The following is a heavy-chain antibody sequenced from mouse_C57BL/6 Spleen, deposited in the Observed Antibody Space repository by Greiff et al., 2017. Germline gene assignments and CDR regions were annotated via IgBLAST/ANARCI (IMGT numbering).Heavy chain of an antibody. CDR1: GFSLTSYG. CDR2: IWSGGST. CDR3: ARPYYGNRYWYFDV. V-gene: IGHV2-2*01. J-gene: IGHJ1*03. D-gene: IGHD2-10*01. Sequence: VKLVESGPGLVQPSQSLSITCTVSGFSLTSYGVHWVRQSPGKGLEWLGVIWSGGSTDYNAAFISRLSISKDNSKSQVFFKMNSLQADDTAIYYCARPYYGNRYWYFDVWGTGTTVTVSS.